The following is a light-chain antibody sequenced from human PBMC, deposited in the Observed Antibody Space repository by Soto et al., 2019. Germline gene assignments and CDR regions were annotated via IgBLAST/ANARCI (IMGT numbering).Light chain of an antibody. J-gene: IGKJ2*01. CDR1: QSISSY. CDR2: AAS. Sequence: DIQMTQSPSSLSASVGDRVTITCRASQSISSYLNWYQQKPGKAPKLLIYAASSLQSGVQSRFSGSGSGTDFTLTISSLQPADSATYYCQQSYSTLPYSFGQGTKLEIK. CDR3: QQSYSTLPYS. V-gene: IGKV1-39*01.